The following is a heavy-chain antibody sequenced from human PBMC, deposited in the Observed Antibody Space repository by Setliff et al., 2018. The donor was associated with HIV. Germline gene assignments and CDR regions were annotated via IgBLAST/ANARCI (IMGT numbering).Heavy chain of an antibody. CDR2: IYYSGGT. CDR3: ARGVTAIHSRLE. CDR1: GGSISSGGYY. J-gene: IGHJ4*02. V-gene: IGHV4-31*03. Sequence: SETLSLTCTVSGGSISSGGYYWSWIRQHPGKGLEWIGYIYYSGGTYYNPSLKSRVTISVDTSKNQFSLKLSSVTAADTAVYYCARGVTAIHSRLEWGQGTLVTVSS. D-gene: IGHD2-21*02.